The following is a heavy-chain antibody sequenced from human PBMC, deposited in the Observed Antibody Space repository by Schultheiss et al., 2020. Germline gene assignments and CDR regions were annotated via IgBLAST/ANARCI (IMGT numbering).Heavy chain of an antibody. CDR3: ARDEFRDKTTVTTRGAFDI. V-gene: IGHV1-24*01. D-gene: IGHD4-17*01. CDR1: GYTLTELS. CDR2: FDPEDGET. Sequence: ASVKVSCKVSGYTLTELSMHWVRQAPGKGLEWMGGFDPEDGETIYAQKFQGRVTMTEDTSTDTAYMELSSLRSEDTAVYYCARDEFRDKTTVTTRGAFDIWGQGTMVTVSS. J-gene: IGHJ3*02.